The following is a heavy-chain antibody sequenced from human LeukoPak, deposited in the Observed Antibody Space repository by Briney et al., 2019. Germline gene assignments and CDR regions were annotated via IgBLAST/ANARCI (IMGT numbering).Heavy chain of an antibody. J-gene: IGHJ4*02. D-gene: IGHD5-18*01. V-gene: IGHV4-4*08. CDR2: IYTSGST. CDR1: GGSISSYY. Sequence: PSETLSLTCTVSGGSISSYYWSWIRQPPGKGLEWIGRIYTSGSTNYNPPLKSRVTISVDTSKNQFSLKLSSVTAADTAVYYCASHTAMANFDYWGQGTLVTVSS. CDR3: ASHTAMANFDY.